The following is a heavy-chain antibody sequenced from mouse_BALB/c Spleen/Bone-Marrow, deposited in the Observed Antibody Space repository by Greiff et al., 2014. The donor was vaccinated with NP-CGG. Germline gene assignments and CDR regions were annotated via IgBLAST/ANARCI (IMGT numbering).Heavy chain of an antibody. CDR1: GFTFSSYG. V-gene: IGHV5-6*02. Sequence: DVMLVESGGDLVKPGGSLKLSCAASGFTFSSYGMSWGRQTPDKRLEWVAAISSGGSNTYYPDSAKGRFTISRDNAKNTLYLQMSSLKSEDTAMYYCARHQRYYAMDYWGQGTSVTVSS. CDR2: ISSGGSNT. J-gene: IGHJ4*01. CDR3: ARHQRYYAMDY.